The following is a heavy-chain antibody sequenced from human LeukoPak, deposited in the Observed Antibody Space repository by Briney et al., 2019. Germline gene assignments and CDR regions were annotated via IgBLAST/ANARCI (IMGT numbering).Heavy chain of an antibody. V-gene: IGHV3-43D*04. J-gene: IGHJ6*04. Sequence: GGSLRLSCAASGFTFDDYAMHWVRQAPGKGLEWVSLISWDGGSTYYADSVKGRFTISRDNSKNSLYLQMNSLRAEDTALYYCAKEVRGIAAAGTGRVYYYGMDVWAKGPRSPSPQ. CDR3: AKEVRGIAAAGTGRVYYYGMDV. CDR1: GFTFDDYA. CDR2: ISWDGGST. D-gene: IGHD6-13*01.